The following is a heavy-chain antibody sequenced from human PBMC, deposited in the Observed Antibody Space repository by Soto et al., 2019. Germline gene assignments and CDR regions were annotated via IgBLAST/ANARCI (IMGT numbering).Heavy chain of an antibody. J-gene: IGHJ4*02. D-gene: IGHD1-1*01. CDR2: ISWDGGNT. CDR1: GFTFDDYT. V-gene: IGHV3-43*01. CDR3: ARAIDTTGTNFAY. Sequence: GGSLRLSCAASGFTFDDYTMHWVRQAPGKGLEWVSLISWDGGNTYYADSVKGRFTISRDTSEDTLYLQMNSLRAEDTAVYHCARAIDTTGTNFAYWGQGALVTVSS.